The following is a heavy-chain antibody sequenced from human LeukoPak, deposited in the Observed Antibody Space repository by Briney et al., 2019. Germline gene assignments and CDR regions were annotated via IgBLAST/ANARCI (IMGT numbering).Heavy chain of an antibody. CDR1: GITFSNYA. D-gene: IGHD6-6*01. V-gene: IGHV3-23*01. Sequence: GGSLRLSCAASGITFSNYAMNWVRQAPGKGLAWVSSISGSGVTTYYADSVKGRFTISRDNSKNTLYLQMNSLRAEDTAVYYCAKDLSSPNYYYGMDVWGQGTTV. CDR3: AKDLSSPNYYYGMDV. J-gene: IGHJ6*02. CDR2: ISGSGVTT.